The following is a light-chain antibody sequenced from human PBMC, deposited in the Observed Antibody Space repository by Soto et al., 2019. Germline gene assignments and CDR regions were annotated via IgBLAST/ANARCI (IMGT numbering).Light chain of an antibody. Sequence: QSALTQPPSAPGSPGQSVTISCTGTSSDVGGYNYVSWYQQHPGKAPKLMISEVSKRPSGVPDRFSGSKSGNTASLTVSGHQAEDEADYYCSSFAGNNNLLFGGGTKVTVL. CDR3: SSFAGNNNLL. CDR1: SSDVGGYNY. CDR2: EVS. J-gene: IGLJ2*01. V-gene: IGLV2-8*01.